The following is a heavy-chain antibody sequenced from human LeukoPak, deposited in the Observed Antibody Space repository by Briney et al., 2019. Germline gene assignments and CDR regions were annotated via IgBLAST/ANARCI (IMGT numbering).Heavy chain of an antibody. Sequence: GGSLRLSCAASGFTFSSYDMHWVRQAPGKGLEWVAVISYDGSNEYYADSVKGRFTISRDNSKNTLYLQMNSLRAEDTAVYYCAKGFRGSRVSSSSWTPSYFDYWGQGTLVTVSS. V-gene: IGHV3-30*18. J-gene: IGHJ4*02. CDR1: GFTFSSYD. CDR3: AKGFRGSRVSSSSWTPSYFDY. CDR2: ISYDGSNE. D-gene: IGHD6-13*01.